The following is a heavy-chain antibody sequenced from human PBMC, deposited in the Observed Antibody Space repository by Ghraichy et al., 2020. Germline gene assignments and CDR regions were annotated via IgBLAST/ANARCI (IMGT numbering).Heavy chain of an antibody. CDR3: ARVGRDYYDSSGYFWFDP. J-gene: IGHJ5*02. CDR1: GDSISSGGYY. CDR2: IYYSGST. Sequence: LSLTCTVSGDSISSGGYYWSWIRQHPGKGLEWIGYIYYSGSTYYNPSLKSRVTISVDTSKNHFSLRLGSVTAADTAVYYCARVGRDYYDSSGYFWFDPWGQGTLVTVSS. D-gene: IGHD3-22*01. V-gene: IGHV4-31*03.